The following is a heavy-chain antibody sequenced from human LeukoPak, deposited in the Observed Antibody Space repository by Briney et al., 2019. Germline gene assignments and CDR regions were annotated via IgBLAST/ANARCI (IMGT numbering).Heavy chain of an antibody. CDR1: GGSISSGGYY. CDR3: AREEVLGRAGHWYFDL. V-gene: IGHV4-31*03. CDR2: IYYSGST. Sequence: KASETLSLTCTVSGGSISSGGYYWSWIRQHPGKGLEWIGYIYYSGSTYYNPSLKSRVTISVDTSKNQFSLKLSSVTAAHTAVYYCAREEVLGRAGHWYFDLWGRGTLVTVSS. D-gene: IGHD3-10*01. J-gene: IGHJ2*01.